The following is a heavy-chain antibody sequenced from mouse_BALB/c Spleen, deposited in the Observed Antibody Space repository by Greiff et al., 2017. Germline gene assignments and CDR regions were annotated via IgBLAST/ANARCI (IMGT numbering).Heavy chain of an antibody. CDR2: ISSGGSYT. J-gene: IGHJ3*01. V-gene: IGHV5-6*03. CDR1: GFTFSSYA. Sequence: EVKLVESGGGLVKPGGSLKLSCAASGFTFSSYAMSWVRQTPDKRLEWVATISSGGSYTYYPDSVKGRFTISRDNAKNTLYLQMSSLKSEDTAMYYCARHDGYLAWFAYWGQGTLVTVSA. CDR3: ARHDGYLAWFAY. D-gene: IGHD2-3*01.